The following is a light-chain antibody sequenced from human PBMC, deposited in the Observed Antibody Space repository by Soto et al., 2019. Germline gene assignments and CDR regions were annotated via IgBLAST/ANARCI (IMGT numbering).Light chain of an antibody. Sequence: QSVMTQPPSVSGTPLQRISISCTGGSTNIWAGYGLHSYQHRPRTAPKLLIVGNTIRPSGDPDLLSASTSGTSASLAITGLHAEDEGDYYCQSYERTLSAGYVFGTGT. CDR3: QSYERTLSAGYV. CDR1: STNIWAGYG. J-gene: IGLJ1*01. CDR2: GNT. V-gene: IGLV1-40*02.